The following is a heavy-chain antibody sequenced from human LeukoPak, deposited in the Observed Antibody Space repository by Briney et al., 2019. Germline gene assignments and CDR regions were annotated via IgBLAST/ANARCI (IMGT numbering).Heavy chain of an antibody. CDR3: ARDRGYCSGGTCYASFDH. V-gene: IGHV3-48*01. D-gene: IGHD2-15*01. CDR1: GFIFSGYG. Sequence: GGALTLSCAAPGFIFSGYGMKWVRQAPGKGLEFISFISSSSGGTIYYADSVKGRFTISRDNAKNSVYLQMNSLRAEDTAVYYCARDRGYCSGGTCYASFDHWGQGTLVTVSS. CDR2: ISSSSGGTI. J-gene: IGHJ4*02.